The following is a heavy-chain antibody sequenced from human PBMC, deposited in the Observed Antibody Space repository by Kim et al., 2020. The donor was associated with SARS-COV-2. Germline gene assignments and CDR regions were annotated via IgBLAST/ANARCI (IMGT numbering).Heavy chain of an antibody. CDR2: IKEDGSKK. D-gene: IGHD3-16*01. CDR3: ARDQQLYVF. CDR1: GFTFSSYW. Sequence: GGSLRLSCAVSGFTFSSYWMSWVRQAPGKGLEWVANIKEDGSKKSYVDSVKGRFTISRDNAQNSLYLQMNSLRAEDTAVYYCARDQQLYVFWGRGTLVTVST. V-gene: IGHV3-7*03. J-gene: IGHJ2*01.